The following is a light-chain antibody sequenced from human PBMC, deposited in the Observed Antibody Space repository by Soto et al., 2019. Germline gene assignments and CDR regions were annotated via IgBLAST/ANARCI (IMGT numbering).Light chain of an antibody. J-gene: IGKJ1*01. CDR1: QSVGNF. CDR3: QQSFTTWT. CDR2: AAS. Sequence: DIQMTQSPSSLSASVGDRVTITCRASQSVGNFLNWYQQKPGLPPKDLIYAASNLQSGVPSRFSGSGSGTDFTLTISNLQPEDLATDYCQQSFTTWTFGQGNKVEVK. V-gene: IGKV1-39*01.